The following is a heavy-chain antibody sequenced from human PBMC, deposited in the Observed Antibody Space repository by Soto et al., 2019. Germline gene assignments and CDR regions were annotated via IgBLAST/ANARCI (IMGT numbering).Heavy chain of an antibody. Sequence: QVQLVQSGAEVKKPGASVKVSCKASGYTFTSYDINWVRQATGQGLEWMGWMNPNSGNTGYAQKFQGRVTMTRNTSISTAYMELSSLRSEDTAVYYCARGGVPYCSGGSCYYNYYYYYMDVWGKGTTVTVSS. CDR2: MNPNSGNT. D-gene: IGHD2-15*01. CDR3: ARGGVPYCSGGSCYYNYYYYYMDV. CDR1: GYTFTSYD. J-gene: IGHJ6*03. V-gene: IGHV1-8*01.